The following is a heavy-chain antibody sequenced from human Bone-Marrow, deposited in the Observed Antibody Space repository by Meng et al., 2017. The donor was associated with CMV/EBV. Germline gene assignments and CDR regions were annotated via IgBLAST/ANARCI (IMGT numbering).Heavy chain of an antibody. CDR3: ARVRDFWSGYYSDY. Sequence: GESLKISCAASGFTFSSYSMNWVRQAPGKGLEWVSYISSSGSTIYYADSVKGRFTISRDNAKNSLYLQMNSLRAEDTAMYYCARVRDFWSGYYSDYWGQRTLVTVSS. D-gene: IGHD3-3*01. CDR2: ISSSGSTI. J-gene: IGHJ4*02. CDR1: GFTFSSYS. V-gene: IGHV3-48*04.